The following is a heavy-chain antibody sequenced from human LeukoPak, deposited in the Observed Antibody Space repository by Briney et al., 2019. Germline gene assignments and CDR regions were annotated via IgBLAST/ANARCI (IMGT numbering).Heavy chain of an antibody. CDR3: AKGWTPTQAAGFDY. D-gene: IGHD1-1*01. Sequence: GGSLRLSCAASGFTFSNYWMSWVRQAPGKGLEWVSSINSDSSHIYYADSVKGRFTISRDNSKNTLYLQMNSLRAEDTAVYYCAKGWTPTQAAGFDYWGQGTLVTVSS. V-gene: IGHV3-21*04. J-gene: IGHJ4*02. CDR1: GFTFSNYW. CDR2: INSDSSHI.